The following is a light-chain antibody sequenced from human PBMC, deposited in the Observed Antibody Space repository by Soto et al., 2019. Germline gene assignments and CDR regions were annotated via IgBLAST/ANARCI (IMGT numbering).Light chain of an antibody. J-gene: IGLJ2*01. CDR2: EGS. V-gene: IGLV2-23*01. CDR1: SSDVGSYNL. CDR3: FSYAGSSKV. Sequence: QSALTQPASVSGSPGQSITISCTGTSSDVGSYNLVSWYQQHPGKAPKLMIYEGSKRPSGVSNRFSGSKSGNTASLTISGLQAEDEADYYSFSYAGSSKVFGGGTKLTVL.